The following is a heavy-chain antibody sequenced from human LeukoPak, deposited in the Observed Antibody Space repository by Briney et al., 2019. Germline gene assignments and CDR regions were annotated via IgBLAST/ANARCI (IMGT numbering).Heavy chain of an antibody. V-gene: IGHV4-34*01. Sequence: PSETLSLTCAVYGGSFSGYYWSWIRQPPGKGLEWIGEINHSGSTNYNPSLKRRVTISVDTSKNQFSLKLSSVTAADPAVYYCARPFSSSWYRAFDPWGQGTLVTVSS. J-gene: IGHJ5*02. CDR3: ARPFSSSWYRAFDP. CDR1: GGSFSGYY. CDR2: INHSGST. D-gene: IGHD6-13*01.